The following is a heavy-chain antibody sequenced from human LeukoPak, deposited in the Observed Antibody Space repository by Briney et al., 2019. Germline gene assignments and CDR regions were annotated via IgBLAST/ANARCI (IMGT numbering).Heavy chain of an antibody. CDR2: IYPGDSDT. CDR1: GYSFTSYW. V-gene: IGHV5-51*01. D-gene: IGHD4-17*01. CDR3: ARCDGDYYYYYGMDV. Sequence: GESLKISCKGSGYSFTSYWIGWVRQMPGKGLEWMGIIYPGDSDTRYSPSFQGQVTISADKSISTAYLQWSSLKAPDTAMYYCARCDGDYYYYYGMDVWGQGTTVTVSS. J-gene: IGHJ6*02.